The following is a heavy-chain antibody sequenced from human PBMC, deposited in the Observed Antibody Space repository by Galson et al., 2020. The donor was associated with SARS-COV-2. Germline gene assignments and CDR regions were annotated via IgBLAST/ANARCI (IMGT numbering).Heavy chain of an antibody. CDR2: ISYEENYK. V-gene: IGHV3-30*16. J-gene: IGHJ4*02. Sequence: AGSLRLSCAASGFTFRNFAMHWVRQAPGKGLEWVAIISYEENYKHTDSVKGRFTISRDNSRNTLYLQMNNLKPEDTAFYYCAKETADYDSSNFDFWGQGTLVTVSS. CDR1: GFTFRNFA. CDR3: AKETADYDSSNFDF. D-gene: IGHD3-22*01.